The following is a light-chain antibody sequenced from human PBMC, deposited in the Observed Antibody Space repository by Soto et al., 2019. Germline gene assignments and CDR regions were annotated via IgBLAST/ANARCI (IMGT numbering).Light chain of an antibody. J-gene: IGLJ2*01. CDR3: CSYAGSSSFRVL. V-gene: IGLV2-11*01. Sequence: QSALTQPRSVSGSPGQSVTISCTGTNSDVGTNNYVSWYQQHPGKAPKLIIYDVTKRPSGVPDRFSGSKSGNTASLIISGLQAADEAEYYCCCCSYAGSSSFRVLFGGGTQLTVL. CDR2: DVT. CDR1: NSDVGTNNY.